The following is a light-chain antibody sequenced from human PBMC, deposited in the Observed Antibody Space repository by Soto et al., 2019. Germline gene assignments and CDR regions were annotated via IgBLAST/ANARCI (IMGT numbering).Light chain of an antibody. J-gene: IGLJ2*01. CDR3: SSYTRNSTLV. Sequence: QSALTQPASVSGSPGQSITISCTGTSSDVRGYNYVSWYQQHPGKAPKLMIYEVSNRPSGVSNRFSGSKSGNTASLTISGLQAEDEADYYCSSYTRNSTLVFGGGTKLTVL. CDR1: SSDVRGYNY. V-gene: IGLV2-14*01. CDR2: EVS.